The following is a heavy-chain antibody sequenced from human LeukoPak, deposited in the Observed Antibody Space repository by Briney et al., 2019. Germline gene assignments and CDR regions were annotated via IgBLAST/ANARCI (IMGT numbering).Heavy chain of an antibody. CDR2: IYYSGST. CDR1: GGSISSYY. V-gene: IGHV4-39*01. J-gene: IGHJ4*02. D-gene: IGHD3-22*01. CDR3: ARQGVGYYYARAGFDY. Sequence: KPSETLSLTCTVSGGSISSYYWGWIRQPPGKGPEWIGSIYYSGSTYYNPSLKSRVTISVDTSKNQFSLKLSSVTAADTAVYYCARQGVGYYYARAGFDYWGQGTLVTVSS.